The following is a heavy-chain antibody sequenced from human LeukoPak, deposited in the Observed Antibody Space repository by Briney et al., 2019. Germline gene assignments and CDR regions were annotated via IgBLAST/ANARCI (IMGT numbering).Heavy chain of an antibody. CDR2: IDWSGDST. Sequence: GGSLRLSCAASGFIFDSYDMLWARQAPGKGLEWVATIDWSGDSTVYADSVKGRFTISRDNARNSLYLQMNSLRAEDTAFYYCVRDRLRADSWGQGTLVTVSS. J-gene: IGHJ4*02. CDR3: VRDRLRADS. D-gene: IGHD6-6*01. CDR1: GFIFDSYD. V-gene: IGHV3-20*04.